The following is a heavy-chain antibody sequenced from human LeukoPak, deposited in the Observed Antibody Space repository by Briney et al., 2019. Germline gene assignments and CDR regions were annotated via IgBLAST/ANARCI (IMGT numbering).Heavy chain of an antibody. Sequence: GGSLRLSCAASGFTFSSYGMHWVRQAPGKGLEWVAFVRNDGTNKHYADSVKGRFTISRDNSKKMLYLQMNSLRAEDTAVYYCARSPGGELLTPYFDCWGQGTLVAVSS. J-gene: IGHJ4*02. V-gene: IGHV3-30*02. CDR3: ARSPGGELLTPYFDC. D-gene: IGHD3-10*01. CDR1: GFTFSSYG. CDR2: VRNDGTNK.